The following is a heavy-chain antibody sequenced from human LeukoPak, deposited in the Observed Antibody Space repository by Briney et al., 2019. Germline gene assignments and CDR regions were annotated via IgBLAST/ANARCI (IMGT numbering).Heavy chain of an antibody. CDR2: ISRGGGNT. D-gene: IGHD5-24*01. V-gene: IGHV3-43*01. Sequence: GGSLRLSCAVSGLTFDDYTMHWVRQPPGKGLEWISFISRGGGNTYYADSVRGRFTISRDNNKNSLSLEMNSLTTDDTAFYYCAKGDAYNGCFDFWGLGTLVTVSS. CDR3: AKGDAYNGCFDF. J-gene: IGHJ4*02. CDR1: GLTFDDYT.